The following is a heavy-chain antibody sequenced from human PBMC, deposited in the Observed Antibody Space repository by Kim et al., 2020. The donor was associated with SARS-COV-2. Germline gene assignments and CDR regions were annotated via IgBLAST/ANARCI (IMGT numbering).Heavy chain of an antibody. CDR2: VSHSGDT. J-gene: IGHJ4*03. Sequence: SETLSLTCAVYGGSFSDYSWSWFRQSPEKGLEWIGEVSHSGDTNYNPSLSSRVTISVDTSKNQFSLKVNSVTAADMAVYFCAGTSGRGYVFGRGEGTPVTVSS. CDR1: GGSFSDYS. CDR3: AGTSGRGYVFG. D-gene: IGHD5-18*01. V-gene: IGHV4-34*01.